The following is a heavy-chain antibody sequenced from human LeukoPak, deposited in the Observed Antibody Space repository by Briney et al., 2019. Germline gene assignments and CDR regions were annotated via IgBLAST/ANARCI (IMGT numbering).Heavy chain of an antibody. CDR1: GFTFSSNA. CDR3: AKDLLRWSSDY. Sequence: GGSLRLSCAASGFTFSSNAMTWVRQAPGEGREWVSAIHGADDNTHYADSGKGRFTFSRDKEKNTLYLQMHSLRAHDTAVYYCAKDLLRWSSDYWGQGTLVTVSS. CDR2: IHGADDNT. D-gene: IGHD6-13*01. J-gene: IGHJ4*02. V-gene: IGHV3-23*01.